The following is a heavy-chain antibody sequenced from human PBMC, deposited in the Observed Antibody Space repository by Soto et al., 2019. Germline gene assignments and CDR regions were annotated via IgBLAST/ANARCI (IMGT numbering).Heavy chain of an antibody. Sequence: QVQLVESGGGLVKPGGSLRLSCEASGFTFSDYYMTWVRQAPGEGLEYLSYINPTGSTTYYADSLEGRFTISRANAKNTLYLPLSSLRVEDTAVYYCARRVRESDFWGQGTLVTVSS. CDR3: ARRVRESDF. CDR2: INPTGSTT. J-gene: IGHJ4*02. V-gene: IGHV3-11*01. CDR1: GFTFSDYY.